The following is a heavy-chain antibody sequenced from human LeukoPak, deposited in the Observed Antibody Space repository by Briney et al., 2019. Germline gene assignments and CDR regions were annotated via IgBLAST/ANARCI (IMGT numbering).Heavy chain of an antibody. V-gene: IGHV3-30*18. J-gene: IGHJ3*02. CDR3: AKDPPQTMYYYDSSGSRREPDDAFDI. D-gene: IGHD3-22*01. CDR1: GFTFSSYG. Sequence: GGSLRLSCAASGFTFSSYGMHWVRQAPGKGLEWVAVISYDGSNKYYADSVKGRFTISRDNSKNTLYLQMNSLRAEDTAVYYCAKDPPQTMYYYDSSGSRREPDDAFDIWGQGTMVTVSS. CDR2: ISYDGSNK.